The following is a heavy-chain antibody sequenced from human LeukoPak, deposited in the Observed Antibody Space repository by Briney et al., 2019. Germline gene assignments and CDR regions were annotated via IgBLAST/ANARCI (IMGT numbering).Heavy chain of an antibody. Sequence: PGGSLRLSCAACGFTFSRYAMSCVRQARGKGLEWVSAIRSSGGSTYYADSVKGRFTICRENGKKRVYMKMNSLRPEDTPVYYCAKTPRISYYYGMDVWGQGTTVTVSS. CDR2: IRSSGGST. V-gene: IGHV3-23*01. J-gene: IGHJ6*02. CDR3: AKTPRISYYYGMDV. CDR1: GFTFSRYA.